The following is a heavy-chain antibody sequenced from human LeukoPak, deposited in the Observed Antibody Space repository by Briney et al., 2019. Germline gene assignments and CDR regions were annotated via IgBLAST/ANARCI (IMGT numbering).Heavy chain of an antibody. CDR1: GGSISTYY. V-gene: IGHV4-59*01. J-gene: IGHJ4*02. CDR3: ARGGVYYSDF. D-gene: IGHD3-16*01. CDR2: IHYSGGT. Sequence: PSETLSLACTVSGGSISTYYWSWIRQPPGKGLEWIGYIHYSGGTYYDSSLKSRVTISIDTSKNQFSLELSSVTAADTAVYYCARGGVYYSDFWGQGTLVTVSS.